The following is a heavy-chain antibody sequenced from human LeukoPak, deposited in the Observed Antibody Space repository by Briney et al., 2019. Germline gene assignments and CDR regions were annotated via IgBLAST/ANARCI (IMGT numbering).Heavy chain of an antibody. V-gene: IGHV4-39*01. CDR2: IYYGGST. D-gene: IGHD3-10*01. Sequence: SETLSLTXSVSGGSISSSSYYWGWIRQPPGKGLEWIGSIYYGGSTYYNPSLKSRVTVSVDTSKNQFSLKLSSVTAADTAVYYCARTITTVRGAPLVFDYWGQGTLVTVSS. CDR3: ARTITTVRGAPLVFDY. CDR1: GGSISSSSYY. J-gene: IGHJ4*02.